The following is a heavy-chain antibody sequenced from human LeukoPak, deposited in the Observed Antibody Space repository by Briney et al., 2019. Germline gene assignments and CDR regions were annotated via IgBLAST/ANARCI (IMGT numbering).Heavy chain of an antibody. Sequence: GGSLRLSCTVSGFTVSSNSMSWVRQAPGKGLEWVSFIYSDNTHYSDSVKGRFTISRDNSKHTLYLQMNSLRAEDTAVYYCARRDGAYSRTYDYWGQGTLVTVSS. V-gene: IGHV3-53*01. CDR2: IYSDNT. CDR1: GFTVSSNS. CDR3: ARRDGAYSRTYDY. D-gene: IGHD4-23*01. J-gene: IGHJ4*02.